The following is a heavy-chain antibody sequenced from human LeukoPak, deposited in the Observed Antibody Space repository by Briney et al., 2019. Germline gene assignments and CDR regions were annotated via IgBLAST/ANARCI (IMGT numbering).Heavy chain of an antibody. CDR2: IYTSGST. Sequence: SETLSLTCTVSGGSISSYYWSWIRQPAGKGLEWIGRIYTSGSTNYNPSLKSRVTMSVDTSKNQFSLKLSSVTAADTAVYYCARDGYCSSTSCYDYYYYMDAWGKGTTVTVSS. V-gene: IGHV4-4*07. J-gene: IGHJ6*03. D-gene: IGHD2-2*03. CDR1: GGSISSYY. CDR3: ARDGYCSSTSCYDYYYYMDA.